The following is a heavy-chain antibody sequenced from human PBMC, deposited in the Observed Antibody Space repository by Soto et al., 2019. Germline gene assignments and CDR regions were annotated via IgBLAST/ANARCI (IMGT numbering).Heavy chain of an antibody. CDR3: ARHLWRDDYNWGYFDL. J-gene: IGHJ2*01. CDR2: ISYDGSNK. CDR1: GFTFSSYA. D-gene: IGHD4-4*01. Sequence: QVQLVESGGGVVQPGRSLRLSCAASGFTFSSYAMHWVRQAPGKGLEWVAVISYDGSNKYYADSVKGRFTISRDNSKNILYLQMNSLRAGDTAVYYCARHLWRDDYNWGYFDLWGRGTLVTVSS. V-gene: IGHV3-30-3*01.